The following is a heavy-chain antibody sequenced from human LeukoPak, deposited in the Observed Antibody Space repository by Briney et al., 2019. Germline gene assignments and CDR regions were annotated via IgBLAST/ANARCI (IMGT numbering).Heavy chain of an antibody. D-gene: IGHD3-22*01. V-gene: IGHV4-59*01. CDR2: IYYSGST. Sequence: SSETLSLTCTVSGGSISSYYWSWIRQPPGKGLEWIGYIYYSGSTNYNPSLKSRVTISVDTSKNQFSLKLSSVTAADTAVYYCARDRTVYYDSSGYPIRTFDYWGQGTLVTVSS. J-gene: IGHJ4*02. CDR3: ARDRTVYYDSSGYPIRTFDY. CDR1: GGSISSYY.